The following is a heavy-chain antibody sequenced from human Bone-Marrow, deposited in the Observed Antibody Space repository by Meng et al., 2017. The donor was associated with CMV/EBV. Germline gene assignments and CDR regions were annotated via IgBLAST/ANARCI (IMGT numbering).Heavy chain of an antibody. CDR1: GGSISSYY. J-gene: IGHJ3*02. CDR2: IYYSGST. D-gene: IGHD2-2*01. V-gene: IGHV4-59*01. Sequence: SETLSLTCTVSGGSISSYYWSWIRQPPGKGLEWIGYIYYSGSTNYNPSLKSRVTISVDTSKNQFSLKLSSVTAADTAVYYCARGNNIVVVPAAPPGAFDIWGQGKMVTVSS. CDR3: ARGNNIVVVPAAPPGAFDI.